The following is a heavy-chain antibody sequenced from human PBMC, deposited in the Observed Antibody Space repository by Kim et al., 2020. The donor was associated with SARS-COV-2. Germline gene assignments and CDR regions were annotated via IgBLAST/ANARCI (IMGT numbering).Heavy chain of an antibody. J-gene: IGHJ5*02. CDR1: TGTIGGNY. CDR2: IYCSEEK. Sequence: SETLSLTWTVSTGTIGGNYGGDIGQPPEKGLKWVGDIYCSEEKKDNPYLNRRVTMAVDKSKKQFSLKLNSVNAADTAVYYDARDNYYSSGGSWFDP. CDR3: ARDNYYSSGGSWFDP. D-gene: IGHD3-10*01. V-gene: IGHV4-59*13.